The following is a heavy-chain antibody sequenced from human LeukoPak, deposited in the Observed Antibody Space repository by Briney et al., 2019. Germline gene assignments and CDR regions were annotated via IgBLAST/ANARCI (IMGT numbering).Heavy chain of an antibody. CDR1: GGSVSSVSYY. Sequence: SETLSLTCTVSGGSVSSVSYYWSWIRQPPGKGLEWIGYIYYSGSSSYNPALKSRVTISLDTSKNQFSLKLSSVAAADTAIYYCARLYCSRTSCYYSNWGQGTLVTVSS. V-gene: IGHV4-61*01. CDR3: ARLYCSRTSCYYSN. CDR2: IYYSGSS. J-gene: IGHJ4*02. D-gene: IGHD2-2*01.